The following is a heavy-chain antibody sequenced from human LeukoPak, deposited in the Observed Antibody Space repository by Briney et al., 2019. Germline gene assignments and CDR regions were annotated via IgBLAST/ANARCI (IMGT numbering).Heavy chain of an antibody. CDR1: GYTFTSYD. D-gene: IGHD1-26*01. V-gene: IGHV1-8*03. CDR2: MNPNSGNT. CDR3: SRGRRWWELHEAFDI. J-gene: IGHJ3*02. Sequence: APVKVSCTASGYTFTSYDINWVRQATGHGLEWMGWMNPNSGNTGYAQKFPGRVNTTRNTSISTAYMALSSLRSEATTVSYCSRGRRWWELHEAFDIWGQGTMVTVSS.